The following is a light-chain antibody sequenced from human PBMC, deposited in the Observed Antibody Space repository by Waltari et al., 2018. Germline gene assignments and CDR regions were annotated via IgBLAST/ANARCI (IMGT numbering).Light chain of an antibody. V-gene: IGKV4-1*01. CDR3: QQYYNTPFT. J-gene: IGKJ3*01. Sequence: DIVMTQSPDSLAVSLGERATINCKSSQSVLYSSNNKNYVTWYQKKPGQPPKLLIYGASTRESGVPDRFSGSGSGTDFTLTISSLQAEDVAVYYCQQYYNTPFTFGPGTKVDVK. CDR1: QSVLYSSNNKNY. CDR2: GAS.